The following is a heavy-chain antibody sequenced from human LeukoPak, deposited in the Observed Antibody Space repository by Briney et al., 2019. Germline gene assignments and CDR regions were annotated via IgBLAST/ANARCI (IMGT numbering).Heavy chain of an antibody. J-gene: IGHJ5*02. V-gene: IGHV4-59*01. Sequence: SETLSPTCTVSGGSISSYYWSWIRQPPGKGLEWIGYIHYSGSTSYNPSLKGRVTISVDTSKNQISLKVRSATAADTAVYYCARTTEDCSSTSCYQYWFDPWGQGTLVTVSS. D-gene: IGHD2-2*01. CDR3: ARTTEDCSSTSCYQYWFDP. CDR1: GGSISSYY. CDR2: IHYSGST.